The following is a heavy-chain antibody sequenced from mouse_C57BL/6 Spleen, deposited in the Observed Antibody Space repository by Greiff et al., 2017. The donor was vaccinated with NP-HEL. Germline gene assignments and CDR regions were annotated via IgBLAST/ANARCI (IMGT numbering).Heavy chain of an antibody. J-gene: IGHJ3*01. Sequence: EVKVEESGGGLVQPGGSMKLSCAASGFTFSDAWMDWVRQSPEKGLEWVAEIRNKANNHATYYAESVKGRFTISRDDSKSSVYLQMNSLRAEDTGIYYCTLIYYDYDMGFAYWGQGTLVTVSA. CDR3: TLIYYDYDMGFAY. CDR2: IRNKANNHAT. D-gene: IGHD2-4*01. CDR1: GFTFSDAW. V-gene: IGHV6-6*01.